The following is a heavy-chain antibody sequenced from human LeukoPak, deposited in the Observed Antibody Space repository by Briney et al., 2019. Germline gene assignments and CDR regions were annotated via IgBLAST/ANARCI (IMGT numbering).Heavy chain of an antibody. CDR1: GYSFTTYW. CDR3: ASTTMVRGVISYFDS. V-gene: IGHV5-51*01. J-gene: IGHJ4*02. D-gene: IGHD3-10*01. Sequence: GESLKISCKGSGYSFTTYWIGWVRQMPGKGLEWMGIIYPGDSATRYSPSFQGQVTISADKSTSTAYLQWSSLKASDTAMYYCASTTMVRGVISYFDSWGQGTVVTVSS. CDR2: IYPGDSAT.